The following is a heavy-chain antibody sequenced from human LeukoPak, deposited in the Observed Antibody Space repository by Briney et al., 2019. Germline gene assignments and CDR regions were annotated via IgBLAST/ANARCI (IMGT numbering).Heavy chain of an antibody. CDR3: AKVWDSSGYPGC. D-gene: IGHD3-22*01. CDR2: ITSTSDTI. CDR1: GFTFSDYS. J-gene: IGHJ4*02. V-gene: IGHV3-48*01. Sequence: PGGSLRLSCEASGFTFSDYSMNWVRQAPGEGLEWLSYITSTSDTIYYADSVKGRFTISRDNSKNTLYLQMNSLRAEDTAVYYCAKVWDSSGYPGCWGQGTLVTVSS.